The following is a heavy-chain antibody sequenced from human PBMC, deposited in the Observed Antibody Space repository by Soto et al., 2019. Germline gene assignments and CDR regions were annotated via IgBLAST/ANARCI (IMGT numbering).Heavy chain of an antibody. CDR2: FDPEDGET. J-gene: IGHJ3*02. CDR1: GYTLTELS. D-gene: IGHD2-15*01. CDR3: AVVAAVLWAFDI. Sequence: ASVKVSCKVSGYTLTELSMHWVRQAPGKGLEWMGGFDPEDGETIYAQKFQGRVTMTEDTSTDTAYMELSSLRSEVTSVYYCAVVAAVLWAFDIWGQGTMVTVSS. V-gene: IGHV1-24*01.